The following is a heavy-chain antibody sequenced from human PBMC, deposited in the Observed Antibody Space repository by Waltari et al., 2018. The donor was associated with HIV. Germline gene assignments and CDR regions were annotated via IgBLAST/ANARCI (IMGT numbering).Heavy chain of an antibody. Sequence: EVQLVESGGGLVQPGRSLRLPCAASAFTCDESAMHWVRPAPGKGLGWVSGMSWNSGSIGYADSVKGRFTISRDNAKNSLYLQMNSLRTEDTALYYCAKVGRPYYYYNAMDVWGQGPTVTVSS. CDR3: AKVGRPYYYYNAMDV. J-gene: IGHJ6*02. CDR1: AFTCDESA. V-gene: IGHV3-9*01. D-gene: IGHD6-6*01. CDR2: MSWNSGSI.